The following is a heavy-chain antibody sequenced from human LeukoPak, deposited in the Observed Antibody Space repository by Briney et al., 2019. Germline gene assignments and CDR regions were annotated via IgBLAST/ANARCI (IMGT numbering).Heavy chain of an antibody. Sequence: ASVKVSCKASGYTFTGHYMHWVRQAAGQGLEWMGRINPNGGGTNYAQKFQGRVTMTRDTSISTAYMELSRLRSDDTAVYYCARGATAGTGDLGYWGQGTLVTVSS. CDR2: INPNGGGT. D-gene: IGHD7-27*01. CDR3: ARGATAGTGDLGY. CDR1: GYTFTGHY. J-gene: IGHJ4*02. V-gene: IGHV1-2*06.